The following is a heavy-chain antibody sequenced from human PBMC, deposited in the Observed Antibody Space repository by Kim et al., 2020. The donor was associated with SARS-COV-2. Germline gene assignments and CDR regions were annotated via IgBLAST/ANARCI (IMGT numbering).Heavy chain of an antibody. CDR2: INADRSVI. CDR3: ARGSGSYGFDS. CDR1: GFTFSSHW. V-gene: IGHV3-74*01. D-gene: IGHD1-26*01. Sequence: GGSLRLSCAASGFTFSSHWMHWVRQAPGKWPVWVSRINADRSVIEYAASVKGRFTISRDNAKSTLDLQMNSLRPEDTAVYYCARGSGSYGFDSWGQGVLVTVSS. J-gene: IGHJ4*02.